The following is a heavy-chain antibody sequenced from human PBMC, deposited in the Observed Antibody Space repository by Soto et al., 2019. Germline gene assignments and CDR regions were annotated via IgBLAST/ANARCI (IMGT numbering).Heavy chain of an antibody. CDR1: GYTFTSYA. CDR2: INAGNGNT. CDR3: ASKQTYYYDSSGYDLDAFDI. D-gene: IGHD3-22*01. Sequence: GASVKVYCKASGYTFTSYAMHWVRQAPGQRLERMGWINAGNGNTKYSQKFQGRVTITRDTSASTAYMELSSLRSEDTAVYYCASKQTYYYDSSGYDLDAFDIWGQGTMVTVSS. V-gene: IGHV1-3*01. J-gene: IGHJ3*02.